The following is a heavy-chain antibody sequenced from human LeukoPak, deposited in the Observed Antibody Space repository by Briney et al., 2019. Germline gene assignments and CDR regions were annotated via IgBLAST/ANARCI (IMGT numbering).Heavy chain of an antibody. J-gene: IGHJ4*02. D-gene: IGHD6-13*01. CDR2: IYPGDSET. V-gene: IGHV5-51*01. CDR3: ARPSISGQLGLDY. CDR1: GYSFTSYR. Sequence: PGESLKISSKGSGYSFTSYRIGWVRQMPGKGLEWMGIIYPGDSETRYSPSFQGQATISADNSISTAYLQWGSLKASDTAMSNCARPSISGQLGLDYWGQGTLVTVSS.